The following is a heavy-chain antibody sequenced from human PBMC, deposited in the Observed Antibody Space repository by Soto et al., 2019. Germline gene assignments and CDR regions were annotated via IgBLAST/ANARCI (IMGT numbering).Heavy chain of an antibody. D-gene: IGHD6-6*01. Sequence: SETLSLTCAVYGGSFSGYYWSWIRQPPGKGLEWIGEINHSGSTNYNPSLKSRVTISVDTSKNQFSLKLSSVTAADTAVYYCARTLLAARGPGGYWGQGTLVTVSS. CDR1: GGSFSGYY. CDR2: INHSGST. V-gene: IGHV4-34*01. CDR3: ARTLLAARGPGGY. J-gene: IGHJ4*02.